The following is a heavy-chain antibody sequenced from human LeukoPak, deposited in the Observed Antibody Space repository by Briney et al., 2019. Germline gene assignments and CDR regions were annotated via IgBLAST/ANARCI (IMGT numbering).Heavy chain of an antibody. J-gene: IGHJ4*02. CDR3: AKTTTGYSSGRFPGWPVDY. V-gene: IGHV3-23*01. D-gene: IGHD6-19*01. CDR1: GFTFSSYA. Sequence: GGSLRLSCAASGFTFSSYAMYWVRQAPGKGLEWVSGIFGSGGRTHYADSVKGRFTISRDNSKNPVYLQMNSLRAEDTAVHHRAKTTTGYSSGRFPGWPVDYWGQGTLVTVSS. CDR2: IFGSGGRT.